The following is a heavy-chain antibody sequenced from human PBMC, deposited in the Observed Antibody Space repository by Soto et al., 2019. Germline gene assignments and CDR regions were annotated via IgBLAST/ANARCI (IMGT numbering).Heavy chain of an antibody. D-gene: IGHD1-20*01. V-gene: IGHV4-39*01. Sequence: SETLSLTCTVSGASISVHSYYWTWIRQPPGKGLEWIGSSYYSGTTYFNPSLKSRATISVDTSKNQFSLRLTSVTAADTAIYYCTRRYNWNDTYLDPWGPGALVTVYS. CDR2: SYYSGTT. CDR3: TRRYNWNDTYLDP. J-gene: IGHJ5*02. CDR1: GASISVHSYY.